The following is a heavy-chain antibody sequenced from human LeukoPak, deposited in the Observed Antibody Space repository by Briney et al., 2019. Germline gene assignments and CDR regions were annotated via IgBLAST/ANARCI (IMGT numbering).Heavy chain of an antibody. Sequence: GGSLRLSCAASGFTFSSYWMQWVRQAPGKGLVWVSRVSTDGTGTAYADSVKGRFTISRDNAKNTVYLQMNSLRAEDTAVYYCARGGYRSGLDYWGQGTLVTVSS. V-gene: IGHV3-74*01. D-gene: IGHD6-19*01. CDR3: ARGGYRSGLDY. CDR2: VSTDGTGT. J-gene: IGHJ4*02. CDR1: GFTFSSYW.